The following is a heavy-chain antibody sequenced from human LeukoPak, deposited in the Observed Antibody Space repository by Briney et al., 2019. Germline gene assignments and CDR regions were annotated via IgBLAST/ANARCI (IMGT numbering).Heavy chain of an antibody. CDR2: ISGSGGST. J-gene: IGHJ4*02. D-gene: IGHD3-3*01. Sequence: GGSLRLSCAASVFTFSSYAMSWVLQAPGKGLEWVSAISGSGGSTYYADSVKGRFTISRDNSKNTLYLQMNSLRAEDTAVYYCAKDRVSYDFWSGYLSDYWGQGTLVTVSS. V-gene: IGHV3-23*01. CDR1: VFTFSSYA. CDR3: AKDRVSYDFWSGYLSDY.